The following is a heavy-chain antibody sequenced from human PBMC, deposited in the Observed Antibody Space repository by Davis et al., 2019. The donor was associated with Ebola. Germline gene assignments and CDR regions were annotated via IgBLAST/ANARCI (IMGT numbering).Heavy chain of an antibody. Sequence: PSETLSLTCSVSGGSITSSGHYWTWIRQLPGRGLEWIGYIYYSGTTYYNPSLKSRVTMSVDTSKNQFSLVLTSVTAADTAVYYCASSRGVIIKIAYNSWGQGTQVTVSS. V-gene: IGHV4-31*03. CDR1: GGSITSSGHY. CDR2: IYYSGTT. D-gene: IGHD3-10*01. CDR3: ASSRGVIIKIAYNS. J-gene: IGHJ4*02.